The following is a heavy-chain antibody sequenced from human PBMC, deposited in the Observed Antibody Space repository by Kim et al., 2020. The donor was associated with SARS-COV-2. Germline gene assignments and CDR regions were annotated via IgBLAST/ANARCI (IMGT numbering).Heavy chain of an antibody. J-gene: IGHJ6*03. CDR3: ARGRLERRPDYYYYMDV. Sequence: SETLSLTCAVYGGSFSGYYWSWIRQPPGKGLEWIGEINHSGSTNYNPSLKSRVTISVDTSKNQFSLKLSSVTAADTAVYYCARGRLERRPDYYYYMDVWGKGNTVTVS. CDR1: GGSFSGYY. D-gene: IGHD1-1*01. CDR2: INHSGST. V-gene: IGHV4-34*01.